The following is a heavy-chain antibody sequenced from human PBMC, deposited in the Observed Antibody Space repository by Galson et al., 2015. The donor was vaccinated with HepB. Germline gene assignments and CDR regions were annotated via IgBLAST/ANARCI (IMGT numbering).Heavy chain of an antibody. CDR1: GFTFSSYG. Sequence: SLRLSCAASGFTFSSYGMHWVRQAPGKGLEWVAVIWYDGSNKYYADSVKGRFTISRDNSKNTLYLQMNSLRAEDTAVYYCARGADGYNPGSLDYWGQGTLVTVSS. V-gene: IGHV3-33*08. CDR2: IWYDGSNK. J-gene: IGHJ4*02. CDR3: ARGADGYNPGSLDY. D-gene: IGHD5-24*01.